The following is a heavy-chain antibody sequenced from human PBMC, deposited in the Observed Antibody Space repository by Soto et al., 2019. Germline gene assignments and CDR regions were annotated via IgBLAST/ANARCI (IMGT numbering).Heavy chain of an antibody. J-gene: IGHJ5*02. CDR3: TRDAISMVRGTDNWFDP. Sequence: PGRSMSLSCAASGFTFNNYAMSWVRQAPEKGMEWVSAISGKGISTYYADSVRGRFPISRDNSENTLFLQMNRLRADDTAVYYCTRDAISMVRGTDNWFDPWGQGTLVTVSS. CDR1: GFTFNNYA. V-gene: IGHV3-23*01. CDR2: ISGKGIST. D-gene: IGHD3-10*01.